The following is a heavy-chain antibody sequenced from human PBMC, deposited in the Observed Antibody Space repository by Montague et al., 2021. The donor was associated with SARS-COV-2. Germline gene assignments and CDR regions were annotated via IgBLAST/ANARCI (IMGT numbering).Heavy chain of an antibody. CDR1: GDSVSHDF. D-gene: IGHD1-26*01. Sequence: SETLSLTCTVSGDSVSHDFWTWIRQPPGKGLEWIGYVYYSRSSSXNPSLRGRVSIAVDTSKNQYSLSLSTVTAADTAIYYCVRDPAPSGSGTFFDYWGQGTLVAASS. CDR2: VYYSRSS. CDR3: VRDPAPSGSGTFFDY. J-gene: IGHJ4*02. V-gene: IGHV4-59*02.